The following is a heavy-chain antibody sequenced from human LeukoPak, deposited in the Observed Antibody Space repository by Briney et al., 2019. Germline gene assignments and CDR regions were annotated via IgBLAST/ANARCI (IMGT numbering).Heavy chain of an antibody. V-gene: IGHV1-69*04. Sequence: SAKVSCKASGGTFSSYAISWVRQAPGQGLEWMGRIIPILGIANYAQKFQGRVTITADKSTSTAYMELSSLRSEDTAVYYCARDSGGSSGMDVWGQGTTVTVSS. D-gene: IGHD6-6*01. CDR3: ARDSGGSSGMDV. J-gene: IGHJ6*02. CDR2: IIPILGIA. CDR1: GGTFSSYA.